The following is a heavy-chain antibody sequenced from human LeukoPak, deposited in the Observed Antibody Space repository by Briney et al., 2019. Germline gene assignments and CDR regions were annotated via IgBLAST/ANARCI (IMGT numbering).Heavy chain of an antibody. D-gene: IGHD6-13*01. V-gene: IGHV4-34*01. J-gene: IGHJ4*02. CDR1: GGSFSGYY. Sequence: TSETLSLTCAVYGGSFSGYYWSWIRQPPGKGLEWIGEINHSGSTNYNPSLKSRVTISVDTSKNQFSLKLSSVTAADTAVYYCALAAAGTGGYYFDYWGQGTLVTVSS. CDR2: INHSGST. CDR3: ALAAAGTGGYYFDY.